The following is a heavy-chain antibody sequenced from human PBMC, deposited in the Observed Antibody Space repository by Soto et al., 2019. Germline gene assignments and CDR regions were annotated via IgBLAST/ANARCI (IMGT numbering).Heavy chain of an antibody. CDR2: IYPGDSDT. CDR3: ARHWNYDSSGYYYNDY. D-gene: IGHD3-22*01. CDR1: GYTFTNYW. Sequence: GESLKISCKGSGYTFTNYWIGWVRQMPGKGPEWMGIIYPGDSDTKYNPSFQGQVTISADKSISTAYLQWSSLKASDTAMYYCARHWNYDSSGYYYNDYWGQGTLVTVSS. J-gene: IGHJ4*02. V-gene: IGHV5-51*01.